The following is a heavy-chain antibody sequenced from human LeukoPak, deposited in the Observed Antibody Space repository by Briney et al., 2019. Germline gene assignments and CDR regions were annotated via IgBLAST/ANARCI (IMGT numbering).Heavy chain of an antibody. D-gene: IGHD1-14*01. CDR3: ARNRGEGFDP. CDR2: MSPINGNT. V-gene: IGHV1-8*01. J-gene: IGHJ5*02. CDR1: GYTFTSYD. Sequence: GASVKVSCKASGYTFTSYDINWVRQAAGQGLEWMGWMSPINGNTGCAQKFQGRVTMTRNTSISTAYMELSSLRSEDTAVYYCARNRGEGFDPWGQGTLVTVSS.